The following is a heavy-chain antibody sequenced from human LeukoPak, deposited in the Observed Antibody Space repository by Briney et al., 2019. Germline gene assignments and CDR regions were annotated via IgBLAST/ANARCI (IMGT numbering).Heavy chain of an antibody. D-gene: IGHD6-6*01. CDR1: GYTFISYQ. V-gene: IGHV1-46*01. Sequence: ASVKVSCKASGYTFISYQMHWVRQAPGQGLEWMGKINPTGGSTSHAQKFQGRVTMTRDTSTSTVYMELSSLRSEDTAVYYCARKGSSSCFDYWGQGTLVTVSS. CDR3: ARKGSSSCFDY. J-gene: IGHJ4*02. CDR2: INPTGGST.